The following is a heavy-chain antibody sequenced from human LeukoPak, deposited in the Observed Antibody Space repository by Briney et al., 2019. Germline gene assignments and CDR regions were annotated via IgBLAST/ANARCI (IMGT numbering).Heavy chain of an antibody. Sequence: GASVKVSCKASGYTFTGYYMHWVRQAPGQGLEWMGWINPNSGGTNYAQKFQGRVTMTRDTSISTAYMELSSLRSEDTAVYYCARGTEYYDFWSGYYWFDPWGQGTLVTVSS. J-gene: IGHJ5*02. CDR1: GYTFTGYY. D-gene: IGHD3-3*01. V-gene: IGHV1-2*02. CDR3: ARGTEYYDFWSGYYWFDP. CDR2: INPNSGGT.